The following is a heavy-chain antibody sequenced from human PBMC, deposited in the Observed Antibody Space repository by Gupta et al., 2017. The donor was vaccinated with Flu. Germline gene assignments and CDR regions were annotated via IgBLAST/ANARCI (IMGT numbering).Heavy chain of an antibody. J-gene: IGHJ3*02. Sequence: WGRQAPGQGVEGKGWINPNSGATDDGQKFQGRVNRTRDTAISTAYWELRRLRADDTAVYYCARGGWGDSGTAREAVDIWGQGTRVTVST. D-gene: IGHD3-10*01. V-gene: IGHV1-2*02. CDR2: INPNSGAT. CDR3: ARGGWGDSGTAREAVDI.